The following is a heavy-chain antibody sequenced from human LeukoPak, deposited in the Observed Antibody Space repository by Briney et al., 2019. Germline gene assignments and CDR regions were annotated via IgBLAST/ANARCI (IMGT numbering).Heavy chain of an antibody. D-gene: IGHD1-26*01. CDR1: GFTFSSNY. CDR3: ARTGVASGSSIPLDY. J-gene: IGHJ4*02. Sequence: SGGSLRLSCAASGFTFSSNYMSWVRQAPGKGLEWVSVINSSGSTYYADSVKGRFTISRDNSKNTLYLQMNRLRAEDTAVYYCARTGVASGSSIPLDYWGQGTLVTVSS. V-gene: IGHV3-66*01. CDR2: INSSGST.